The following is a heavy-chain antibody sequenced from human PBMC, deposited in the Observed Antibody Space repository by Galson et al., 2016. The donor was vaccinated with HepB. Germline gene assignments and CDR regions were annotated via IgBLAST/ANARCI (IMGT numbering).Heavy chain of an antibody. CDR1: GYSISSGFN. Sequence: SETLSLTCTVSGYSISSGFNWGWIRAAPGKGLEWIGSMHHSGNTFCNPSVRSRVTISIDMSKNQFPLNLTSVTAADTAVYYCAREHWGHTIPDFWGQGTLVTVSS. CDR2: MHHSGNT. J-gene: IGHJ4*02. CDR3: AREHWGHTIPDF. D-gene: IGHD3-3*01. V-gene: IGHV4-38-2*02.